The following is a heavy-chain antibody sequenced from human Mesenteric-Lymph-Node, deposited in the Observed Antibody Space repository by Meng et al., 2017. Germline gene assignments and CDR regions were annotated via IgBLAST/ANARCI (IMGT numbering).Heavy chain of an antibody. V-gene: IGHV4-39*02. CDR2: IYYSGST. Sequence: QLQLQESGPGLVKPSETLSLTCTVSGGSISSSSYYWGWIRQPPGKGLEWIGSIYYSGSTYYNPSLKSRVTISVDTSKNQLSLKLSSVTAADTAVYYCARDRTTGRYFDYWGQGTLVTVSS. CDR1: GGSISSSSYY. J-gene: IGHJ4*02. D-gene: IGHD4-11*01. CDR3: ARDRTTGRYFDY.